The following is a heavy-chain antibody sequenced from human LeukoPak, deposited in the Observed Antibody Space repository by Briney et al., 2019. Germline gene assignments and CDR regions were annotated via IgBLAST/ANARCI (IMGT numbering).Heavy chain of an antibody. Sequence: PSETLSLTCTFPGGSISSYYWSWVRQPPGKGLEWIGYIYYSGSTNYNPALKSRVTISVDTSKNQFSLKLSSVTAADTAVYYCAKELSYSSGWSQSDYWGQGTLVTVSS. V-gene: IGHV4-59*01. CDR1: GGSISSYY. D-gene: IGHD6-19*01. CDR2: IYYSGST. CDR3: AKELSYSSGWSQSDY. J-gene: IGHJ4*02.